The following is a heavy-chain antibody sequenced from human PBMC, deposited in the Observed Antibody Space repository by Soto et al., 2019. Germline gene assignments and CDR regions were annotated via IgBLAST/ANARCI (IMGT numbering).Heavy chain of an antibody. Sequence: QVQLVQSGAEVKKPGASLKVSCKASGYTFTSYYMHWVRQAPGQGLEWMGIINPSTGSTSYAQQFQCRVTMTRDTSTSTVYMELSLRSEDTAVYYCARIRGGRLNPDYFDYWGQGTLVTVSS. CDR1: GYTFTSYY. V-gene: IGHV1-46*01. CDR3: ARIRGGRLNPDYFDY. D-gene: IGHD3-10*01. CDR2: INPSTGST. J-gene: IGHJ4*02.